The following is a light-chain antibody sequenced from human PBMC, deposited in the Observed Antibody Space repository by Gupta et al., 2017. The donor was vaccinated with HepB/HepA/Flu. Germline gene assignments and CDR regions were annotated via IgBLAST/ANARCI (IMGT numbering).Light chain of an antibody. CDR3: QSYDKSLSGSVV. CDR1: SSNIGAGYD. V-gene: IGLV1-40*01. Sequence: QSVLTQPPSVSGAPGQRVTISCTGSSSNIGAGYDVHWYQQLPGTAHKLLIYGNSNRPSGVPDRCSGSKSGTSASLVITGLQAEDEADYYCQSYDKSLSGSVVFGGGTKLTVL. CDR2: GNS. J-gene: IGLJ2*01.